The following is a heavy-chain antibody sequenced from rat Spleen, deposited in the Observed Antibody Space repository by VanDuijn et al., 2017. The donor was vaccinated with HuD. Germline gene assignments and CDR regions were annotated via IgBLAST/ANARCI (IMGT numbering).Heavy chain of an antibody. D-gene: IGHD1-5*01. CDR2: IWGDGST. J-gene: IGHJ3*01. V-gene: IGHV2-32*01. CDR3: ARGTTTFAY. CDR1: GFSLTSYH. Sequence: QVQLKESGPGLVQPSETLSLTCTVSGFSLTSYHVSWVRQPPGKGLEWMGVIWGDGSTAYNSALKSRLSISRDTSKSQVFLKMSSLKTEDTATYHCARGTTTFAYWGQGTLVTVSS.